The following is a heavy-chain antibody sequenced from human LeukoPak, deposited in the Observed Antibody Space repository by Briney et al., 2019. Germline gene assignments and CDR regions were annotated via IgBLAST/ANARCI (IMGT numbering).Heavy chain of an antibody. CDR3: ARGAGQWLVPLHLDY. D-gene: IGHD6-19*01. CDR2: ISGRGDNT. V-gene: IGHV3-23*01. CDR1: GFTFSNYA. Sequence: GGSLRLSCAASGFTFSNYAMSWVRQAPGKGLECVSGISGRGDNTYYADSVKGRFTISRDNSKNTLYLQMNSLRAEDTAVYYCARGAGQWLVPLHLDYWGQGTLVTVSS. J-gene: IGHJ4*02.